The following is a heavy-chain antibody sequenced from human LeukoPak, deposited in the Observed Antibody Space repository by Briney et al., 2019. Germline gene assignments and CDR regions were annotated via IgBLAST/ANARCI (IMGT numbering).Heavy chain of an antibody. V-gene: IGHV4-4*02. CDR1: GGSISSSNW. CDR2: IYHTGST. J-gene: IGHJ4*02. D-gene: IGHD3-16*01. Sequence: SGTLSLTCAVSGGSISSSNWWSWGRQPPGKGLEGIGEIYHTGSTNYNPSLKRRTTTSENKSNTQFPLKLSPGSAADTVVYYCARATFGGHPGVFLDYWGERTLVTVSS. CDR3: ARATFGGHPGVFLDY.